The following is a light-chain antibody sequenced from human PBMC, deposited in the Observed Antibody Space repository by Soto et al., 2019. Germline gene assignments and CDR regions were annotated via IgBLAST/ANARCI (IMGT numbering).Light chain of an antibody. CDR1: QGISNY. V-gene: IGKV1-27*01. CDR2: GAS. Sequence: DIQMTQSPSSLSAYLGDRVTITCRASQGISNYLAWYQQKPGRLPKLLLFGASTLQSGVPARFSGSGSETLFTLTINGLLPEDVATYYCQKYDRAPFTFGPGTKVDFK. J-gene: IGKJ3*01. CDR3: QKYDRAPFT.